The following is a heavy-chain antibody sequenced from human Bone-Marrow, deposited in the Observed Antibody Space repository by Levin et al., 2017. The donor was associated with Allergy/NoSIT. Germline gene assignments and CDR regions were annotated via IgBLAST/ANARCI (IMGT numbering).Heavy chain of an antibody. V-gene: IGHV1-2*02. Sequence: AGESLKISCKASGYTFNGYYIHWVRQAPGQGLEWMGWISPKSGGTKYAQRFEGRVTMTRDTPISTVYMELSGLRSDDTPVYFCAMDPPHNNSGLCLGFWGQGTLVIVSS. J-gene: IGHJ4*02. CDR1: GYTFNGYY. CDR2: ISPKSGGT. CDR3: AMDPPHNNSGLCLGF. D-gene: IGHD6-19*01.